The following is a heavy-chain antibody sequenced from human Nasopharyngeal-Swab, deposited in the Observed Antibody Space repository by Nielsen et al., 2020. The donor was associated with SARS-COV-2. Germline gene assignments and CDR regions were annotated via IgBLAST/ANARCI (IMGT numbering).Heavy chain of an antibody. V-gene: IGHV3-48*03. CDR2: ISSSGSTI. Sequence: GESLKISCAASGFTFSSYEMNWVRQAPGKGLEWVSYISSSGSTIYYADSVKSRFTISRDNAKNSLYLQINSLRAEDTAVYYCARESSIVLLVYVHHYGMDVWGQGTTVTVSS. J-gene: IGHJ6*02. D-gene: IGHD2-8*01. CDR3: ARESSIVLLVYVHHYGMDV. CDR1: GFTFSSYE.